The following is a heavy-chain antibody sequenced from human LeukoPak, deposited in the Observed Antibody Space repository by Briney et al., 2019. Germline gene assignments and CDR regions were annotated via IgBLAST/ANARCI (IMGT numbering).Heavy chain of an antibody. CDR3: ARASRAAAGHWFDP. CDR1: GFTFSSYS. Sequence: GGSLRLSCAASGFTFSSYSMNWVRQAPGKGLEWVSSISSSSSCIYYADSVKGRFTISRDNAKNSLYLQMNSLRAEDTAVYYCARASRAAAGHWFDPWGQGTLVTVSS. D-gene: IGHD6-13*01. V-gene: IGHV3-21*01. J-gene: IGHJ5*02. CDR2: ISSSSSCI.